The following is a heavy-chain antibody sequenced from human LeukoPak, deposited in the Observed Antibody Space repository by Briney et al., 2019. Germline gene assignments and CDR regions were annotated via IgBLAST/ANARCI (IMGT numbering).Heavy chain of an antibody. CDR1: GFTFSSYA. V-gene: IGHV3-23*01. J-gene: IGHJ4*02. D-gene: IGHD3-22*01. Sequence: GGSLRLSCAASGFTFSSYAMSWVRQAPGKGLEWVSAISGSGGSAYYADSVKGRFAISRDNSKNTLYLQMNSLRAEDTAVYYCAKDTGGYSYGYQEYYDSSGSYFDYWGQGTLVTVSS. CDR3: AKDTGGYSYGYQEYYDSSGSYFDY. CDR2: ISGSGGSA.